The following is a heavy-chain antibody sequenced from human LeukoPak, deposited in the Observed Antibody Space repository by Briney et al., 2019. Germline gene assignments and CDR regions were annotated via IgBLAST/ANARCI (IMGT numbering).Heavy chain of an antibody. Sequence: PGGSLRLSCAASGFTFSSYAMHWVRQAPGKGLEWVAVISYDGSNKYYADSVKGRFTISRDNSKNTLYLQMNSLRAEDTAVYYCAKGLWDIVVVPAAPHFDYWGQGTLVTVSS. CDR1: GFTFSSYA. V-gene: IGHV3-30-3*01. CDR3: AKGLWDIVVVPAAPHFDY. CDR2: ISYDGSNK. D-gene: IGHD2-2*01. J-gene: IGHJ4*02.